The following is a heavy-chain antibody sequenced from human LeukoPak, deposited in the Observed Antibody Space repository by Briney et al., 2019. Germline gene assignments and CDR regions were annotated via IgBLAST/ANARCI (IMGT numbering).Heavy chain of an antibody. J-gene: IGHJ4*02. CDR3: AKALYPTMVRGAAFDY. V-gene: IGHV3-30*02. CDR2: IRYDGSNK. Sequence: GGSLRLSCTASGFTFSNYGMHWVRQAPGKGLEWVAFIRYDGSNKYYADSVKGRFTISRDNAKNSLYLQMNSLRAEDMALYYCAKALYPTMVRGAAFDYWGQGTLVTVSS. D-gene: IGHD3-10*01. CDR1: GFTFSNYG.